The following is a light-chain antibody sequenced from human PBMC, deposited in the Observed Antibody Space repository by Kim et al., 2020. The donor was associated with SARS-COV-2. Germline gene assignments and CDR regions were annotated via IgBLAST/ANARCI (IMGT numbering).Light chain of an antibody. CDR3: QQYGSSPRT. CDR2: GAS. V-gene: IGKV3-20*01. Sequence: SPGERATLSCRASQSVSSNYLAWYQQKPGQAPRLLIYGASSRATGIPDRFRGSGSGTDFTLTISRLEPDDFAVYYCQQYGSSPRTFGQGTKVDIK. CDR1: QSVSSNY. J-gene: IGKJ1*01.